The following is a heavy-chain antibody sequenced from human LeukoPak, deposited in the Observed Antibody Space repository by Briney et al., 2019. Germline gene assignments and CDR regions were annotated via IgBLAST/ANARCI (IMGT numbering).Heavy chain of an antibody. Sequence: SETLSLTCTVSGGCISSSSYYWGWIRQPPGKGLEWIGSIYYSGSTYYNPSLKSRVTISVDTSKNQFSLKLSSVTAADTAVYYCARRVPSVDWYFDLWGRGTLVTVSS. CDR1: GGCISSSSYY. V-gene: IGHV4-39*01. CDR3: ARRVPSVDWYFDL. D-gene: IGHD4-23*01. J-gene: IGHJ2*01. CDR2: IYYSGST.